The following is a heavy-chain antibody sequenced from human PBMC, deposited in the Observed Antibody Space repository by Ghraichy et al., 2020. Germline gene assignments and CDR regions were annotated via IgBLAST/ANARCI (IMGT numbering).Heavy chain of an antibody. CDR3: ARVVTDGDTRCYKGWLDP. CDR1: GGSISSGNFY. V-gene: IGHV4-30-4*01. CDR2: IHHSGTT. Sequence: SETLSLTCTVSGGSISSGNFYWSWIRQPPGKGLEWIGYIHHSGTTYYNPSLKSRVTISVETSQNQFSLRLTSVTAADTAMYYCARVVTDGDTRCYKGWLDPGGQVTLVAVAS. J-gene: IGHJ5*02. D-gene: IGHD2-2*02.